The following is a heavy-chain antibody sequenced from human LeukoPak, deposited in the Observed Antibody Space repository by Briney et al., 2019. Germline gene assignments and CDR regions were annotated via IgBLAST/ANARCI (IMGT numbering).Heavy chain of an antibody. CDR3: ATDRYYYGSSET. D-gene: IGHD3-10*01. CDR1: GFTFGSYS. V-gene: IGHV3-21*01. J-gene: IGHJ5*02. Sequence: GGSLRPSCAASGFTFGSYSMNWVRQAPGKGLEWVSSLSSESTYIYYADSVKGRFTISRDNAKNSLYLQMNSLRAEDTAVYFCATDRYYYGSSETWGQGTLVTVSS. CDR2: LSSESTYI.